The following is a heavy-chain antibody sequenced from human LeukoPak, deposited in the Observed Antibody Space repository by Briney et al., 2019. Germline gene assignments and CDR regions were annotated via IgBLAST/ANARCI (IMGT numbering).Heavy chain of an antibody. CDR3: AKDRGYYGSGPVGYFDY. CDR2: ISWNSGSI. Sequence: GRSLKLFFAALGFTFVDFAKPLGRPAPGKGLEWGSGISWNSGSIGYADSVKGRFTISRDNAKNSLYLQMNSLRAEDTALYYCAKDRGYYGSGPVGYFDYWGQGTLVTVSS. CDR1: GFTFVDFA. D-gene: IGHD3-10*01. V-gene: IGHV3-9*01. J-gene: IGHJ4*02.